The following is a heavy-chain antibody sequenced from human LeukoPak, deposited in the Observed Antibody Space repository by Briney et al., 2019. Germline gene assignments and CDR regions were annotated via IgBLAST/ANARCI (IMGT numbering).Heavy chain of an antibody. D-gene: IGHD3-22*01. CDR2: IYHSGRT. CDR3: TRGSIAYYYMDV. CDR1: GGSIISGNW. J-gene: IGHJ6*03. V-gene: IGHV4-4*02. Sequence: SGTLSLTCAVSGGSIISGNWWSWVRQPPGKGLEWIGEIYHSGRTNYNPSLKSRVTISLDKSKNHFSLNLSSVTAADTAVYYCTRGSIAYYYMDVWGKGTTVTISS.